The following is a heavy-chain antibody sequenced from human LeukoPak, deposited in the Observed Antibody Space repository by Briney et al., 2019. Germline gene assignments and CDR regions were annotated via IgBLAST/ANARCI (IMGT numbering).Heavy chain of an antibody. V-gene: IGHV4-59*11. CDR2: ISYIGST. Sequence: PSETLSLTCTVSGASMTSHYWTWIRQPPGKGLEWIGYISYIGSTNYNPSLKSRVTISIDTSKNQFSLKLSSVTAADTAVYYCARDLVTVTKGFDIWGQGTMVTVSS. CDR3: ARDLVTVTKGFDI. D-gene: IGHD4-17*01. J-gene: IGHJ3*02. CDR1: GASMTSHY.